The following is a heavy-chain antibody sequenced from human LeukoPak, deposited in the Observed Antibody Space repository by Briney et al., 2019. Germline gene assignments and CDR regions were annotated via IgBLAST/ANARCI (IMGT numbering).Heavy chain of an antibody. CDR2: IKQDGSEK. V-gene: IGHV3-7*01. CDR3: ARDHWYDSSANDY. J-gene: IGHJ4*02. Sequence: GGSLRLSCAASGFTFGSYWMSWVRQAPGKGLEWVANIKQDGSEKYYVDSVKGRFTISRDNAKNSLYLQKNSLRAEDTAVYYCARDHWYDSSANDYWGQGTLVTVSS. D-gene: IGHD3-22*01. CDR1: GFTFGSYW.